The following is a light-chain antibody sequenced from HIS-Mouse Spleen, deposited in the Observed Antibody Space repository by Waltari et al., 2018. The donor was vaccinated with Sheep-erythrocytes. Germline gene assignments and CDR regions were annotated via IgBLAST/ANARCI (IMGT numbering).Light chain of an antibody. J-gene: IGKJ2*01. CDR2: PAS. V-gene: IGKV1-13*02. Sequence: AIQLTQSPSSLSASVGDRVTITCRASQGISSALAWYEQKPGKAPKLLIYPASSLESGVPSRFSGSGSGTDFTLTISSLQPEDFATYYCQQFNSYLYTFGQGTKLESK. CDR3: QQFNSYLYT. CDR1: QGISSA.